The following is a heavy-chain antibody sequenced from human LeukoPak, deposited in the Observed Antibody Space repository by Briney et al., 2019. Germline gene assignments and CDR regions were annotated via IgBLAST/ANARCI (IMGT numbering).Heavy chain of an antibody. CDR3: ARDSSPTGY. J-gene: IGHJ4*02. CDR1: GFTFSSYS. CDR2: ISSSSSYM. V-gene: IGHV3-21*01. Sequence: PGGSLRLSCAASGFTFSSYSMNWVRQAPGKGLEWVSSISSSSSYMYYADSVKGRFTISRDNAKNSLYLQMNSLRAEDTAVYYCARDSSPTGYWGQGTLVTVSS. D-gene: IGHD6-13*01.